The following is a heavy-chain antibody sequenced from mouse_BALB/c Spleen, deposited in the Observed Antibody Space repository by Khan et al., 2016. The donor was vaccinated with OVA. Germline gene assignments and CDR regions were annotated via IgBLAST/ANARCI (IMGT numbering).Heavy chain of an antibody. CDR1: GYSITSGYA. CDR3: ARGKDYGDYFDY. CDR2: ISYSGFT. D-gene: IGHD1-1*01. J-gene: IGHJ2*01. V-gene: IGHV3-2*02. Sequence: EVQLQESGPGLVKPSQSLSLTCTVTGYSITSGYAWNWIRQFPGNKLEWMGSISYSGFTSYTPSLKSRISITRDTSKNKFFLQLNSVTTEDTATDYCARGKDYGDYFDYWGQGTTLTVSS.